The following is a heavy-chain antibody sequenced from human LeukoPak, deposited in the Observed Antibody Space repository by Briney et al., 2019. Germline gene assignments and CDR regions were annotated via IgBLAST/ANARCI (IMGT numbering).Heavy chain of an antibody. Sequence: SETLSLTCTVSGGSISSGDHYWGWIRQHPGKGLEWIAYIYYSGSTYYNPSLKSRVAISVDTSKNQFSLNLTTVTSIITAVMSCARVPGYSYNVYFDPWGQGTLVTVSS. CDR3: ARVPGYSYNVYFDP. V-gene: IGHV4-31*03. CDR2: IYYSGST. D-gene: IGHD5-18*01. J-gene: IGHJ5*02. CDR1: GGSISSGDHY.